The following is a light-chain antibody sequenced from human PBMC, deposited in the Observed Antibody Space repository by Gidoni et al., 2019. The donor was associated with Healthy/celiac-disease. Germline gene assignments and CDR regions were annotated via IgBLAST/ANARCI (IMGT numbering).Light chain of an antibody. J-gene: IGLJ3*02. CDR3: SSYTSSSTRV. Sequence: QSALTPPASVSGSPAQSITISCTVTTSGVGGYNYVSWYQQHPSKAPKLMIDDVRNRPSGVSNRFSGSKSGNTASLTISGLQAEDEADYYCSSYTSSSTRVLGGGTKLTVL. V-gene: IGLV2-14*03. CDR1: TSGVGGYNY. CDR2: DVR.